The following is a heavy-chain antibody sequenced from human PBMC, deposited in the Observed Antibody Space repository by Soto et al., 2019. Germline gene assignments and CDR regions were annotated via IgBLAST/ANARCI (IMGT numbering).Heavy chain of an antibody. D-gene: IGHD3-16*01. Sequence: GGSLRLSCAASGFTFSSYAMHWVRQAPGKGLEWVAVISYDGSNKYYADSVKGRFTISRDNSKNTLYLQMNSLRAEDSAVYYCARVRTERLGEFDFWGQGTLVTVSS. J-gene: IGHJ4*03. V-gene: IGHV3-30*04. CDR3: ARVRTERLGEFDF. CDR1: GFTFSSYA. CDR2: ISYDGSNK.